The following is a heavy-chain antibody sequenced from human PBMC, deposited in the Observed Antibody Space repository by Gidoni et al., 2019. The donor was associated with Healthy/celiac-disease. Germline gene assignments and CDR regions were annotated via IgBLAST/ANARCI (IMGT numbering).Heavy chain of an antibody. Sequence: QVQLVQSGAEVKKPGSSVKVSCKASGGTFSSYAISWVRQAPGQGLEWMGGIIPIFGIANYAQKFQGRVTITADKSTSTAYMELSSLRSEDTAVYYCARDLIGATGYSSGWSFTEFYGMDVWGQGTTVTVSS. V-gene: IGHV1-69*17. CDR1: GGTFSSYA. CDR2: IIPIFGIA. D-gene: IGHD6-19*01. CDR3: ARDLIGATGYSSGWSFTEFYGMDV. J-gene: IGHJ6*02.